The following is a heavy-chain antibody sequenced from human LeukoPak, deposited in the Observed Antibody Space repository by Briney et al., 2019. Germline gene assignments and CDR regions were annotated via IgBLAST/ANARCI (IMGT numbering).Heavy chain of an antibody. CDR3: ARNPPNSGSFDL. D-gene: IGHD3-22*01. V-gene: IGHV1-8*01. Sequence: ASVKVSCKASGYTFTSYDINWVRQATGQGLAWMGWMNPNSGNTGYAQKFQGRVTMTRNTSISTAYMELSSLKSDDTAVYYCARNPPNSGSFDLWGQGTLVTVSS. J-gene: IGHJ5*02. CDR2: MNPNSGNT. CDR1: GYTFTSYD.